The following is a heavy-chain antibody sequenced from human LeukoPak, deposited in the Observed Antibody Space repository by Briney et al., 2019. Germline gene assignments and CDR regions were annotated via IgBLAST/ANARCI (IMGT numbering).Heavy chain of an antibody. CDR2: ISNSGSTI. CDR1: GFTFSSYE. Sequence: GGSLRLSCAASGFTFSSYEMNWVRQAPGEGLEWVSYISNSGSTIYYADSVKGRFAISRGNAKNSLYLQMNSLRAEVTAVYYCARVKGYYGSRSGMDVWGQGTTVTVSS. CDR3: ARVKGYYGSRSGMDV. J-gene: IGHJ6*02. D-gene: IGHD3-10*01. V-gene: IGHV3-48*03.